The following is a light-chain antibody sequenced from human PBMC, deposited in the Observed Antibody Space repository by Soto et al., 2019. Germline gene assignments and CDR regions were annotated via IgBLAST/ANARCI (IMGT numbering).Light chain of an antibody. J-gene: IGKJ4*01. V-gene: IGKV3-11*01. CDR1: QSVRSY. CDR2: DAS. Sequence: EIVLTQSPVTLCLSPGESATLSCRTSQSVRSYLAWYQQKPGQAPRLLMYDASNRATGIPARFRGSGSGTDLTLTISSLEPEDFAVYYCQQRSDWPLTFGGGTKVEIK. CDR3: QQRSDWPLT.